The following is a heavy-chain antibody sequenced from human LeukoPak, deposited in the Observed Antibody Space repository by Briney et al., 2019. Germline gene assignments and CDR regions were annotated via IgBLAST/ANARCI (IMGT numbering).Heavy chain of an antibody. V-gene: IGHV3-23*01. Sequence: PGGSLRLSCAASGFTFSSYAMSWVRQAPGKGLEWVSAISGTGDRTYHADSVKGRFTISRDNSKNTLYLHMNSLRAEDTAVYYCAKGYYASGSYGWFDPWGQGTLVTVSS. CDR2: ISGTGDRT. CDR3: AKGYYASGSYGWFDP. CDR1: GFTFSSYA. J-gene: IGHJ5*02. D-gene: IGHD3-10*01.